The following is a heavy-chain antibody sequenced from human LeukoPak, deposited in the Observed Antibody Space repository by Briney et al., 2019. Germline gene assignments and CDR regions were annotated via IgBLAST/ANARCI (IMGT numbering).Heavy chain of an antibody. CDR2: IKQDGSEK. CDR3: ARVTHSGGDWRHDY. J-gene: IGHJ4*02. Sequence: GGSLRLSCAASGFTVSSNYMSWVRQAPGKGLEWVANIKQDGSEKYYVDSVKGRFTISRDNAKNSLYLQMNSLRAEDTAVYYCARVTHSGGDWRHDYWGQGTLVTVSS. CDR1: GFTVSSNY. D-gene: IGHD2-21*02. V-gene: IGHV3-7*01.